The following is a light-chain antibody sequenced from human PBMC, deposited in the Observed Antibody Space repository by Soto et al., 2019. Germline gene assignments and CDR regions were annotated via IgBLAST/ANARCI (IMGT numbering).Light chain of an antibody. CDR3: QVWDSSSDEGV. V-gene: IGLV3-21*02. CDR2: HDK. CDR1: NIGGKS. J-gene: IGLJ1*01. Sequence: SYELTQPPSVSVAPGQTARMTCGGENIGGKSVHWYQQKPGQAPVVVVFHDKDRPSGIPERFSGSNSGSAATLTIARVEAGDEADYCCQVWDSSSDEGVFGPGTKVTVL.